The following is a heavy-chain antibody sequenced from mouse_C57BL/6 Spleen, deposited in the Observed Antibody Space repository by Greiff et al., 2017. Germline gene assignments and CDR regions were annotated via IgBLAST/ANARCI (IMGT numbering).Heavy chain of an antibody. CDR2: INPSTGGT. Sequence: VQLQQSGPELVKPGASVKISCKASGYSFTGYYMNWVKQSPEKSLEWIGEINPSTGGTTYNQKFKAKATLTVDKSSSTAYMQLKRLTSEDSAVYYGARRGYDYDAYYAMDYWGQGTSVTVSS. D-gene: IGHD2-4*01. J-gene: IGHJ4*01. CDR1: GYSFTGYY. CDR3: ARRGYDYDAYYAMDY. V-gene: IGHV1-42*01.